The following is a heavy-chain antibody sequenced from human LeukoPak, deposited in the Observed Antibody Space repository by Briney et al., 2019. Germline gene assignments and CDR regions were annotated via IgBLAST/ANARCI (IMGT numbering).Heavy chain of an antibody. CDR3: ARHGGDYTFDY. Sequence: SETLSLTCTVSGGSISSDYWSWIRQPPGKGLEWIAYMDYSGSTFYNPSLKSRVSTSVDTSKNQFSLKVRSVTAADTAVYYCARHGGDYTFDYWGQGTLVTVSS. D-gene: IGHD4-17*01. V-gene: IGHV4-59*08. CDR1: GGSISSDY. CDR2: MDYSGST. J-gene: IGHJ4*02.